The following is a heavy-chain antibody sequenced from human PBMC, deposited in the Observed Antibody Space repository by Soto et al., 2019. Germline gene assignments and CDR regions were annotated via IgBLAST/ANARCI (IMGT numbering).Heavy chain of an antibody. CDR1: TFPFSTYW. CDR3: AGGNALDV. CDR2: IHRDEIEK. V-gene: IGHV3-7*01. Sequence: GSLRLSCAASTFPFSTYWMTWVRQAPGKGLEWVANIHRDEIEKYYMDSVKGRFTISRDNAKNSLYLQMTSLRAEDTAVYYCAGGNALDVWGQGTTVTVSS. J-gene: IGHJ6*02.